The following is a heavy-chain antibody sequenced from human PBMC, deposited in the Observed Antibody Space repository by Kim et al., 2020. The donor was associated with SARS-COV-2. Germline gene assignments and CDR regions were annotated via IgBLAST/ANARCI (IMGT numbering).Heavy chain of an antibody. J-gene: IGHJ6*02. D-gene: IGHD4-17*01. Sequence: SETLSLTCIVSGGSISSGDYYWSWIRQPPGKGLEWIGYIYYSGSTYYNPSLKSRVTISLDTSKNQFSLKLSSVTAADTAVYYCARDTYDYGDYVGEYYYYGMDVWGQGTPVTVSS. CDR3: ARDTYDYGDYVGEYYYYGMDV. CDR1: GGSISSGDYY. CDR2: IYYSGST. V-gene: IGHV4-30-4*01.